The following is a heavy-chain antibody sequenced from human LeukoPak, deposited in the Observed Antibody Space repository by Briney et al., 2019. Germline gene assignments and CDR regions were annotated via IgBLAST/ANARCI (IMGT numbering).Heavy chain of an antibody. Sequence: SETLSLTCTVSGGSISSSSYYWGWIRQPPGKGLEWIGSIYYSGSTYYNPSLKSRVTISVDTSKNQFSLKLSSVTAADTAVYYCAREGRYSYLYWGQGTLVTVSS. J-gene: IGHJ4*02. CDR1: GGSISSSSYY. CDR3: AREGRYSYLY. CDR2: IYYSGST. V-gene: IGHV4-39*07. D-gene: IGHD5-18*01.